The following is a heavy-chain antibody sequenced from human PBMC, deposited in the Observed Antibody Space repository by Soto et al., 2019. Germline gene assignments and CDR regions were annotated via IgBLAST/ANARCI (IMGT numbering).Heavy chain of an antibody. D-gene: IGHD6-19*01. V-gene: IGHV3-15*07. CDR2: IKSKTAGGTT. Sequence: EVQLVESGGGLVKPGGSLRLSCAASGVTFSNAWLNWVRQAPGKGLEWVGRIKSKTAGGTTDYAAPVKGRFTISRDDSRNTLYLQMDSLKTEDTAVYYCTADTPESSGWLDYWGQGTLVTVSS. CDR3: TADTPESSGWLDY. CDR1: GVTFSNAW. J-gene: IGHJ4*02.